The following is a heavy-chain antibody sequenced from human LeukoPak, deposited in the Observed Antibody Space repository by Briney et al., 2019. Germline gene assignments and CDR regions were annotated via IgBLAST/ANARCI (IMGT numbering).Heavy chain of an antibody. CDR2: ISHTGHT. Sequence: SETLSLTCAAYGVSFTSYYWSWIRQPPGKGLEWIGEISHTGHTNYNPSLKSRVTMSVETSKNQLSLILTSVTAADTAVYYCARGTYGSDAGYWGQGTLVTVSS. J-gene: IGHJ4*02. CDR1: GVSFTSYY. D-gene: IGHD6-25*01. V-gene: IGHV4-34*01. CDR3: ARGTYGSDAGY.